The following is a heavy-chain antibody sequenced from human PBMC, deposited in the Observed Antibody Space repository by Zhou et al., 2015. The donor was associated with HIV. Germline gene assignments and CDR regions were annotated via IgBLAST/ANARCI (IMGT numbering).Heavy chain of an antibody. V-gene: IGHV1-2*06. D-gene: IGHD3-3*01. CDR1: GYTFTGHY. Sequence: QVQLVQSGAEVKKHGASVKVSCKASGYTFTGHYMHWVRQAPGQGFEWMGRINPNNGGTIYAQKFQGRVTMTRDTSISTAYMELSRLTSDDTAVYYCAREVYDFNYYYYYMTSGQRDHGHRLL. CDR3: AREVYDFNYYYYYMTS. J-gene: IGHJ6*03. CDR2: INPNNGGT.